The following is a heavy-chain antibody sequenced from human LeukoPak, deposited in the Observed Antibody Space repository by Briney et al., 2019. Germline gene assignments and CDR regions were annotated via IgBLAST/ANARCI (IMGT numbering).Heavy chain of an antibody. J-gene: IGHJ4*02. CDR2: ISSSSSYI. Sequence: GGSLRLSCAASGFTFSSYAMHWVRQAPGKGLEWVSSISSSSSYIYYADSVKGRFTISRDNAKNSLYLQMNSLRAEDTAVYYCAREVDCSGGSCPDYWGQGTLVTVSS. CDR3: AREVDCSGGSCPDY. CDR1: GFTFSSYA. V-gene: IGHV3-21*01. D-gene: IGHD2-15*01.